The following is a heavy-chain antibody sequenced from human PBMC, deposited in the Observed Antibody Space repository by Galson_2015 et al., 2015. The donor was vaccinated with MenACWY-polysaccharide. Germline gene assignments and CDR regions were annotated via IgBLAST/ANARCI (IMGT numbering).Heavy chain of an antibody. CDR3: ASITGWADTSSGWYVDFDY. V-gene: IGHV1-2*02. D-gene: IGHD6-19*01. Sequence: LEWMGWINPNSGGTNYAQKCQGRVTMTRDTSISTGYMELSRLRSDDTAVYYCASITGWADTSSGWYVDFDYWGQGTLVTVSS. CDR2: INPNSGGT. J-gene: IGHJ4*02.